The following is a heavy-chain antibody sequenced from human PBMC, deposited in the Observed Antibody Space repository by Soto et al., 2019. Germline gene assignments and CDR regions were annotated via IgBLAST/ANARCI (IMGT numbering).Heavy chain of an antibody. Sequence: ASVKVSCKASGYTFTSYAMHWVRQAPGQRLEWMGWINAGNGNTKYSQKFQGRVTITRDTSASTAYMELSSLRSEDTAVYYCARAGDWNDPGYFDYWGQGTLVTVSS. D-gene: IGHD1-1*01. CDR2: INAGNGNT. CDR1: GYTFTSYA. V-gene: IGHV1-3*01. CDR3: ARAGDWNDPGYFDY. J-gene: IGHJ4*02.